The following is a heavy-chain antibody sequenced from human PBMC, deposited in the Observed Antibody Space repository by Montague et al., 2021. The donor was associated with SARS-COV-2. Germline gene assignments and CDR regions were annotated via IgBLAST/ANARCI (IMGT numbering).Heavy chain of an antibody. D-gene: IGHD3-9*01. V-gene: IGHV2-70*01. J-gene: IGHJ4*02. CDR3: ARTLHVMLTGYCSFDY. Sequence: PALVKPTQTLTLTCTFSGFSLSTSGMCVSWIRQPPGKALERLALTDWDDDKYYSTSLKTRPTISKDTSKNQVVLTMTNMDPVDTATYFCARTLHVMLTGYCSFDYWGQETLVTVSS. CDR1: GFSLSTSGMC. CDR2: TDWDDDK.